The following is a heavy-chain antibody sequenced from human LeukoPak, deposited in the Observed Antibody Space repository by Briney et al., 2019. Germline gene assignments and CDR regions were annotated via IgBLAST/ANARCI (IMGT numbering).Heavy chain of an antibody. J-gene: IGHJ6*02. CDR3: ARRDIVATSYYYGMDV. CDR2: IRAYNGNT. D-gene: IGHD5-12*01. Sequence: ASVKDSCKASGYTFTRYGISWVRQAPGQGLEWMGWIRAYNGNTNYAQKLQGRVTMTTDTSTSTAYMELRSLRSDDTAVYYCARRDIVATSYYYGMDVWGQGTTVTVSS. CDR1: GYTFTRYG. V-gene: IGHV1-18*01.